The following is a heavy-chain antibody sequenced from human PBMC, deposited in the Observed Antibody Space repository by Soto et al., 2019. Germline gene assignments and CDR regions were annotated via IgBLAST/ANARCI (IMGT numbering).Heavy chain of an antibody. CDR2: ISYGGST. CDR3: SRGILV. J-gene: IGHJ4*02. CDR1: GGSINSGGYC. D-gene: IGHD5-18*01. Sequence: QVQLQESGPGLVKPSQTLSLTCTVSGGSINSGGYCWSWIRQHPGKGLDWIGCISYGGSTSYNPSLWSXXTISVDTSKNQFSLKLTSVTAADTAVYYCSRGILVWGQGALITVSS. V-gene: IGHV4-31*01.